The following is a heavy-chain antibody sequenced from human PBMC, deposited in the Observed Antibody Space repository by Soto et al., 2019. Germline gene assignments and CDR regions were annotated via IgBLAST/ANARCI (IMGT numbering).Heavy chain of an antibody. CDR1: GFTFTSSA. Sequence: TSVKVSCKDSGFTFTSSARQWVRQARGQRLEWIGWIVVGSGNTNYAQKFQERVTITRDMSTSTAYMELSSLRSEDTAVYYCAAVPDIVVVPATTTNDYWGQGTLVTVSS. CDR2: IVVGSGNT. CDR3: AAVPDIVVVPATTTNDY. D-gene: IGHD2-2*01. J-gene: IGHJ4*02. V-gene: IGHV1-58*02.